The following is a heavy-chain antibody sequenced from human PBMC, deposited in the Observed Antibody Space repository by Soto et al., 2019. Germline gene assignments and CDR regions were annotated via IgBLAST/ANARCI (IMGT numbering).Heavy chain of an antibody. CDR2: RYDTGTT. D-gene: IGHD3-10*02. J-gene: IGHJ6*02. V-gene: IGHV4-38-2*02. CDR3: ARIMFCIDNKFSHLSGMDA. CDR1: GFSISNGYK. Sequence: SETLSLTCTVSGFSISNGYKWGWVRQAPGRGLEWIGSRYDTGTTHYNPSFKSRATISMYMSKNQVTLELTSVTAADTAVYYCARIMFCIDNKFSHLSGMDAWGQGTPVTVSS.